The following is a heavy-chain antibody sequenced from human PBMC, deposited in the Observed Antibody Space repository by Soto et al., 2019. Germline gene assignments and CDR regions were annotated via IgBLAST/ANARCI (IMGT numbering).Heavy chain of an antibody. J-gene: IGHJ4*02. CDR2: IHHSGSA. V-gene: IGHV4-4*02. D-gene: IGHD3-10*01. CDR1: GASITKNPSW. CDR3: ARVEFGYFGAY. Sequence: QVQLQESGPGLLKPSGTLSLTCVVSGASITKNPSWWSWVRQPPGTGLEWIGEIHHSGSANYNPSLKSRVSLWMDKSKNLFSLRLTYVTASDTAFYYCARVEFGYFGAYWGQGTLVAVSS.